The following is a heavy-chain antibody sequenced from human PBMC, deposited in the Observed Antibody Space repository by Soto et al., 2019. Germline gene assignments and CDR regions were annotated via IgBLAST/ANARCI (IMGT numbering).Heavy chain of an antibody. CDR1: GFTFSNYA. J-gene: IGHJ4*02. V-gene: IGHV3-30*04. CDR2: TSYDGNTK. D-gene: IGHD4-17*01. CDR3: ARVVTRTTLVPFDY. Sequence: QVHLVESGGGVVQPGSSLRLSCAASGFTFSNYAMHWVRQAPGKGLEWVAMTSYDGNTKSYADSVKGRFTVSRDNSKNTLYLQMNSRRPEDTAVYYCARVVTRTTLVPFDYWGQGTLVTVSS.